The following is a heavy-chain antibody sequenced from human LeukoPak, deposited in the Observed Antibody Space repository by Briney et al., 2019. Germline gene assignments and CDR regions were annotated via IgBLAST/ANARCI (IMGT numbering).Heavy chain of an antibody. D-gene: IGHD6-6*01. CDR1: GGSISSYY. V-gene: IGHV4-59*01. CDR2: IYYSGST. Sequence: KTSETLSLTCTVSGGSISSYYWSWIRQPPGKGLEWIGYIYYSGSTNYNPSLKSRVTISVDTSKNQFSLKLSSVTAADTAVYYCARDGQQLVDAFDIWGQGTMVTVSS. CDR3: ARDGQQLVDAFDI. J-gene: IGHJ3*02.